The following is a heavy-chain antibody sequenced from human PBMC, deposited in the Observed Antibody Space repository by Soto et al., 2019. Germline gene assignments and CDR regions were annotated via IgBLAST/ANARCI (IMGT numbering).Heavy chain of an antibody. Sequence: QVHLVQSGAEVKKPGASVKVSCKGSGYAFTTYGITWVRQAPGQGLEWMGWISAHNGNTNYAQKLQGRVTVTRDTSTSTAYMELRSMRPDAAAVCDCARGRYGDYWGQGALVTVSS. V-gene: IGHV1-18*01. D-gene: IGHD1-1*01. CDR2: ISAHNGNT. J-gene: IGHJ4*02. CDR3: ARGRYGDY. CDR1: GYAFTTYG.